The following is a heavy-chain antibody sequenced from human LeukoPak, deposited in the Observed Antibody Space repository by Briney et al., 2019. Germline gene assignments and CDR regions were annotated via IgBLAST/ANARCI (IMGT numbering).Heavy chain of an antibody. Sequence: ASVKVSCKASGYPFTSYAMNWVRQAPGQGLEWMGWINTNTGNPTYAQGFTGRFVFSLDTSVSTAYLQISSLKAEDTAVYYCARDGAMGGGYYFDYWGQGTLVTVSS. CDR3: ARDGAMGGGYYFDY. CDR2: INTNTGNP. J-gene: IGHJ4*02. D-gene: IGHD3-16*01. CDR1: GYPFTSYA. V-gene: IGHV7-4-1*02.